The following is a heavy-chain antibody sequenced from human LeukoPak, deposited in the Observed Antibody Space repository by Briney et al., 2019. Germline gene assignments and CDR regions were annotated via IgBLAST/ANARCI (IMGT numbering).Heavy chain of an antibody. CDR3: AKRSDYGGNWNYFDY. CDR2: ISGRSADT. J-gene: IGHJ4*01. D-gene: IGHD4-23*01. Sequence: GGSLRLSCAASGLTFSIHGMSWVRQAPGKGLEWVSTISGRSADTYYADSVKGRFTNSRDDFKNTLYLQMNSLRAEDTAVYYCAKRSDYGGNWNYFDYWGRGTLVTVSS. CDR1: GLTFSIHG. V-gene: IGHV3-23*01.